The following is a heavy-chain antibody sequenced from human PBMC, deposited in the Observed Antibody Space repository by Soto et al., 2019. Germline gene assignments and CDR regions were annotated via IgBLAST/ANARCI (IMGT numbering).Heavy chain of an antibody. D-gene: IGHD6-6*01. Sequence: AETLSLTCTVSGGSISSYYWSWIRQPPGKGLEWIGYIYYSGSTNYNPSLKSRVTISVDTSKNQFSLKLSSVTAADTAVYYCARLCIAARPLYTYYYYMDVWGKGTTVTVSS. J-gene: IGHJ6*03. CDR3: ARLCIAARPLYTYYYYMDV. CDR2: IYYSGST. CDR1: GGSISSYY. V-gene: IGHV4-59*08.